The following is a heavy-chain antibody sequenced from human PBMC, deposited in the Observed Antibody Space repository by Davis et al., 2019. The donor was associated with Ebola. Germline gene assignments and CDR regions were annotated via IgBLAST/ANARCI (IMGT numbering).Heavy chain of an antibody. CDR2: ISGSGGST. J-gene: IGHJ6*03. CDR3: AKDGNYDFWSGYYYYYYMDV. D-gene: IGHD3-3*01. CDR1: GFTFSSYA. Sequence: GESLKISCAASGFTFSSYAMSWVRQAPGKGLEWVSAISGSGGSTYYADSVKGRLTISRDNSKNTLYLQMNSLRAEDTAVYYCAKDGNYDFWSGYYYYYYMDVWGKGTTVTVSS. V-gene: IGHV3-23*01.